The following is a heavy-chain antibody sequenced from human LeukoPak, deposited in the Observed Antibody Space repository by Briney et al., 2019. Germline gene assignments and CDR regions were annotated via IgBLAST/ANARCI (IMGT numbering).Heavy chain of an antibody. CDR2: IYYSGST. J-gene: IGHJ5*02. Sequence: PSETLSLTCTVSGGSISSYYWSWIRQPPGEGLEWIGYIYYSGSTNYNPSLKSRVTISVDTSKNQFSLKLSSVTAADTAVYYCARQAASIAAAGFDPWGQGTLVTVSS. CDR3: ARQAASIAAAGFDP. V-gene: IGHV4-59*08. CDR1: GGSISSYY. D-gene: IGHD6-13*01.